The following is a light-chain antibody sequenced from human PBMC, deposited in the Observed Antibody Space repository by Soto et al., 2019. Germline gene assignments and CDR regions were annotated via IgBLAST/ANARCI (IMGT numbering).Light chain of an antibody. CDR3: SSFAGGDKLL. Sequence: QSALTQPPSASGSPGQSVTISCTGTSSDVGGYNHVSWYQQHPGKAPKLLIYEVNKRPSGVPDRFSGSKSGNTASLTVSGLQAEDEADYHCSSFAGGDKLLFGGGTKLTVL. CDR2: EVN. V-gene: IGLV2-8*01. CDR1: SSDVGGYNH. J-gene: IGLJ2*01.